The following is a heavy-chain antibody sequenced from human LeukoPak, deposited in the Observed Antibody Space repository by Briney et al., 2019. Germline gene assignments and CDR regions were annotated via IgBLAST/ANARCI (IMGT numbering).Heavy chain of an antibody. J-gene: IGHJ4*02. CDR2: IYYSGST. CDR3: ARVSDSRAVGPFDY. CDR1: GGSISSNSYY. D-gene: IGHD3-10*01. Sequence: SETLSLTCTVSGGSISSNSYYWGWIRQSPGTGLEWIANIYYSGSTYYNPSLKSRVTISVDTSKSQFSLEPSSVTAADTAIYYCARVSDSRAVGPFDYWGQGTLVTVSS. V-gene: IGHV4-39*07.